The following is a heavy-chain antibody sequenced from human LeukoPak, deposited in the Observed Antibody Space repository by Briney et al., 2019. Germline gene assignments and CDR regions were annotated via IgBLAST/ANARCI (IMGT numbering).Heavy chain of an antibody. CDR2: ISSSSSYI. J-gene: IGHJ4*02. D-gene: IGHD4-17*01. CDR1: GFIFSSYE. V-gene: IGHV3-21*01. CDR3: ARGKTTVTTYFDY. Sequence: GGSLRLSFAASGFIFSSYEMNWVRQAPGKGLEWVSSISSSSSYINYADSVKGRFTISRDNAKNSLYLQMNSLRAEDTAVYYCARGKTTVTTYFDYWGQGTLVTVSS.